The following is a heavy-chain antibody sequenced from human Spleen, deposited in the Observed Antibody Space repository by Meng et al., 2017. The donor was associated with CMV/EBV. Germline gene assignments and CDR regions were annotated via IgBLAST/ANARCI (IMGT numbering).Heavy chain of an antibody. J-gene: IGHJ2*01. CDR2: INPNTGDT. CDR1: GYTFTDYY. V-gene: IGHV1-2*06. D-gene: IGHD7-27*01. CDR3: ARSRTGVFGYFDL. Sequence: QVQLVQSGAEVKKSEASVKASCKSSGYTFTDYYIHWVRQAPGKGLEWMGRINPNTGDTNYAPKFQGRVTMTRDTSIRTAYMELRRLRSDDTAVYYCARSRTGVFGYFDLWGRGTLVTVSS.